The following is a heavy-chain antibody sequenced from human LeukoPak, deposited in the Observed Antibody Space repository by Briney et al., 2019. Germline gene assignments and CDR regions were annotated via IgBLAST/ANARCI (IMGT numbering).Heavy chain of an antibody. CDR1: GFTFSSYW. V-gene: IGHV3-7*01. J-gene: IGHJ4*02. CDR2: IKQDGSEK. Sequence: GGSLRLSCAASGFTFSSYWMSWVRQAPGKGLEWVANIKQDGSEKYYADPVKGRFTISRDNAKNSLDLQMNSLRDEDTAVYYCARARASGRSGFDYWGQGTLVTVSS. CDR3: ARARASGRSGFDY. D-gene: IGHD2-15*01.